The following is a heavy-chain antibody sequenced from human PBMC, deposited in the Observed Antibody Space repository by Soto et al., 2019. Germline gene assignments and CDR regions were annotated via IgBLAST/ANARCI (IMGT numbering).Heavy chain of an antibody. V-gene: IGHV3-48*01. D-gene: IGHD2-2*01. J-gene: IGHJ6*02. Sequence: GGSLRLSCAASGFTFSSYSMNWVRQAPGKGLEWVSYISSSSSTIYYADSVKGRFTISRDNAKNSLYLQMNSLRAEDTALYYCAKDKNQLPPYGMDVWGQGTTVTVSS. CDR1: GFTFSSYS. CDR3: AKDKNQLPPYGMDV. CDR2: ISSSSSTI.